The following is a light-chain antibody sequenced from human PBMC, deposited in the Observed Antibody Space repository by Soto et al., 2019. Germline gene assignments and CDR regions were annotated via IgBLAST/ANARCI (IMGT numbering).Light chain of an antibody. Sequence: QSVLTQPASVSGSPGQSISISCTGTNTDVGGHHYVSWYQQHPGKAPKLVIYEVDNRPSNVSARFSGSKRGNTASLTISGLQPGVRGGYYCLVYGRGGTLMFGGGTKLTVL. CDR3: LVYGRGGTLM. CDR2: EVD. CDR1: NTDVGGHHY. V-gene: IGLV2-14*03. J-gene: IGLJ3*02.